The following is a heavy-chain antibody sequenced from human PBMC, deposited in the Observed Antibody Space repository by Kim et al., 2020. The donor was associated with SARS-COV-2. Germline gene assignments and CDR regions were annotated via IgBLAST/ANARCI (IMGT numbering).Heavy chain of an antibody. CDR3: ARDRYLYSTDYYDSSGLSPYYYYGMDV. CDR2: ISSSGSTI. Sequence: GGSLRLSCAASGFTFSSYEMNWVRQAPGKGLEWVSYISSSGSTIYYADSVKGRFTISRDNAKNSLYLQMNSLRAEDTAVYYCARDRYLYSTDYYDSSGLSPYYYYGMDVWGQGTTVTVSS. CDR1: GFTFSSYE. V-gene: IGHV3-48*03. J-gene: IGHJ6*02. D-gene: IGHD3-22*01.